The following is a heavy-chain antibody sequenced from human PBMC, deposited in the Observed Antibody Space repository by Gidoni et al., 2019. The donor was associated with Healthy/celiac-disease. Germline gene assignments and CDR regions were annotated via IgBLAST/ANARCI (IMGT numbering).Heavy chain of an antibody. CDR1: GFTFRGSA. D-gene: IGHD1-20*01. CDR2: IRSKANSYAT. CDR3: TVPWGITGTTTADYYYYYGMDV. J-gene: IGHJ6*02. Sequence: EVQLVESGGGLVQPGGSLNLSCAASGFTFRGSAMHWVRQASGNGLEWVGRIRSKANSYATADAASVKGRFTISRDDSKNTAYLQMNSLKTEDTAVYYCTVPWGITGTTTADYYYYYGMDVWGQGTTVTVSS. V-gene: IGHV3-73*02.